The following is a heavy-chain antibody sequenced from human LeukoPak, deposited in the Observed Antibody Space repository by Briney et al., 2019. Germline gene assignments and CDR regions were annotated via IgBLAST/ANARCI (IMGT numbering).Heavy chain of an antibody. CDR2: ITATAGTT. J-gene: IGHJ4*02. CDR1: GFTFSSYE. V-gene: IGHV3-23*01. CDR3: AKDLDGSGMYGGIDS. D-gene: IGHD6-19*01. Sequence: PGGSLRLSCAASGFTFSSYEMNWVRQAPGKGLEWVSAITATAGTTYYADSVKGRFTISRDISKNTLFLQMSSLRAEDTAVYYCAKDLDGSGMYGGIDSWGQGTLVIVSS.